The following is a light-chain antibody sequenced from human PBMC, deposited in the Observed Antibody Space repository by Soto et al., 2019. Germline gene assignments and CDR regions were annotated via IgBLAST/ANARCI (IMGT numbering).Light chain of an antibody. Sequence: QSALTQPASVSGSPGQSITISCSGTNSDVGGYNDVSGFQQHPCKAPKVMIYEVSNRPSGVSNRFSGSKSGNTASLTSSGLQAEDEADYHCSSYTSSSTVVFGGGTKLTVL. J-gene: IGLJ2*01. CDR3: SSYTSSSTVV. CDR2: EVS. CDR1: NSDVGGYND. V-gene: IGLV2-14*01.